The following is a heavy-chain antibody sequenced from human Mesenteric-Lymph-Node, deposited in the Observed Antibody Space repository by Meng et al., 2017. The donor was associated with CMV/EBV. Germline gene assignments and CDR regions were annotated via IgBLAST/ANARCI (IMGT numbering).Heavy chain of an antibody. CDR2: IKQDGSEK. Sequence: GGSLRLSCAASGFTFSSYWMSWVRQAPGKGLEWVANIKQDGSEKYYVDSVKGRFTISRDNAKNTLYLQMNSLRAEDTAVYYCAREECSSTSCYYDYWGQGTLVTVSS. D-gene: IGHD2-2*01. V-gene: IGHV3-7*01. CDR3: AREECSSTSCYYDY. CDR1: GFTFSSYW. J-gene: IGHJ4*02.